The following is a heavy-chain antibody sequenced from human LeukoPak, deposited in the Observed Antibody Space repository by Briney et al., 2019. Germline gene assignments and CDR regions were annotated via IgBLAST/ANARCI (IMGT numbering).Heavy chain of an antibody. J-gene: IGHJ4*02. CDR3: ASQDYDILTGYYFDY. CDR2: ISSSSRYI. Sequence: PGGSLRLSCAASGFTFSTYSMNWVRQAPGKGLEWVSSISSSSRYIYNADSVKGRFTISRDNAKNSLYLQMNSLRAEDTAVHYCASQDYDILTGYYFDYWGQGTLVTVSS. D-gene: IGHD3-9*01. CDR1: GFTFSTYS. V-gene: IGHV3-21*01.